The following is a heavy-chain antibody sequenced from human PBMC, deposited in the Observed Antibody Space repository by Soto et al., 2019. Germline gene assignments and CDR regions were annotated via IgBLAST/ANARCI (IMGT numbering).Heavy chain of an antibody. CDR3: AREVGGVAGI. Sequence: QVQLQESGPGLVKPSETLSLTCTVSGGSMSPYYWSWIRQPPGKGLEWIGYIYYTGATSYNPSLESRVTISVDTSKNQFYLKLRDVTAADTALYYCAREVGGVAGIWGQGTLVTVSS. V-gene: IGHV4-59*01. CDR2: IYYTGAT. CDR1: GGSMSPYY. D-gene: IGHD2-8*01. J-gene: IGHJ4*02.